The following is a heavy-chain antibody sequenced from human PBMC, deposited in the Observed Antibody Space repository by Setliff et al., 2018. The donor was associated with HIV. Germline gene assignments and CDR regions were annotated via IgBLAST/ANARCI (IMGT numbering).Heavy chain of an antibody. CDR1: GLTFSSNA. Sequence: GGSLRLSCVVSGLTFSSNAMSWVRQAPGKGLEWVSAISSSGGSTYYADSVKGRFTISRDNSKSTLYLQMKSLRVEDTAVYYCALSEYCSGGSCSRKNWFALWGQGTLVTVSS. J-gene: IGHJ5*02. CDR3: ALSEYCSGGSCSRKNWFAL. CDR2: ISSSGGST. V-gene: IGHV3-23*01. D-gene: IGHD2-15*01.